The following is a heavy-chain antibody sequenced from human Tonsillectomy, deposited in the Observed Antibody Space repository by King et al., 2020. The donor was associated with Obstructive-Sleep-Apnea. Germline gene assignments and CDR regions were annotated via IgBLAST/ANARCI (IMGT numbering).Heavy chain of an antibody. CDR3: ARVGPPQEWLPNWFDP. V-gene: IGHV4-61*01. J-gene: IGHJ5*02. Sequence: QLQESGPGLVKPSETLSLTCSVSGGSVSSGFYYWSWIRQPPGKGLEWIGYIYYSGSTNYNPSLKSRVTISVDTSNNQFSLKLSAVTAADTAVYYCARVGPPQEWLPNWFDPWGQGTLVTVSS. CDR2: IYYSGST. CDR1: GGSVSSGFYY. D-gene: IGHD3-3*01.